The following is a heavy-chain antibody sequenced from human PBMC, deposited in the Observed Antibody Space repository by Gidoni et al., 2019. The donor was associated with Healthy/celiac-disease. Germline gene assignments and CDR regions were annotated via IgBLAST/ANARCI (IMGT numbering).Heavy chain of an antibody. CDR1: GGSISSSSYY. J-gene: IGHJ4*02. D-gene: IGHD3-10*01. Sequence: QLQLQESGPGLVKPSETLSLTCTVSGGSISSSSYYWGWIRQPPGKGLEWIGSIYYSGSTYYNPALKSRVTISVDTSKNQFSLKLSSVTAADTAVYYCARQRSGSYSPHLWGYWGQGTLVTVSS. CDR3: ARQRSGSYSPHLWGY. V-gene: IGHV4-39*01. CDR2: IYYSGST.